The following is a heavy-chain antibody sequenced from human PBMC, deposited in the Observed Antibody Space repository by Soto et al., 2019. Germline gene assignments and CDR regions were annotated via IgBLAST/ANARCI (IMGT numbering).Heavy chain of an antibody. CDR1: GYTFSNYG. J-gene: IGHJ6*02. CDR3: SRFIMVGGWFDPNYYHGMDV. V-gene: IGHV1-18*01. D-gene: IGHD6-19*01. CDR2: ISGYNGNT. Sequence: QVQLVQSGAEVKKPGASVTVSCKTSGYTFSNYGINWVRQAPGQGLEWMGWISGYNGNTNYAQTVQGRVTMTTDTTTGNVYMELRRLKSDDTAIYYCSRFIMVGGWFDPNYYHGMDVWGQGTTVTVSS.